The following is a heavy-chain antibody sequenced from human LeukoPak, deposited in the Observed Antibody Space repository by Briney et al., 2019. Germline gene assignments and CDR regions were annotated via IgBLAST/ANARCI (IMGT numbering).Heavy chain of an antibody. CDR3: ARSHYSSYWDNGPHYYYYYMDV. D-gene: IGHD6-6*01. CDR2: IIPVFGTT. J-gene: IGHJ6*03. CDR1: GGTFSSYA. V-gene: IGHV1-69*01. Sequence: GASVKVSYKASGGTFSSYAISWVRQAPGQGLEWMGGIIPVFGTTNYAQKFQGRVTITADESTSTAYMELSSLRSEDTAVYYCARSHYSSYWDNGPHYYYYYMDVWGKGTTVTVSS.